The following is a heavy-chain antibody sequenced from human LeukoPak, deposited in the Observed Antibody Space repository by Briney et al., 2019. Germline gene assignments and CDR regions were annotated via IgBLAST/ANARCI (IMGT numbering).Heavy chain of an antibody. CDR1: GFTFSRYW. CDR2: IKQDGSEK. Sequence: PGGSLRLSCAASGFTFSRYWMSWVRQAPGKGLEWVANIKQDGSEKYYVDSVKGRFTISRDNAKNSLYLQMKSLRAEDTAVYYCADGGIAVAGSPLGYWGQGTLVTVSS. J-gene: IGHJ4*02. CDR3: ADGGIAVAGSPLGY. D-gene: IGHD6-19*01. V-gene: IGHV3-7*03.